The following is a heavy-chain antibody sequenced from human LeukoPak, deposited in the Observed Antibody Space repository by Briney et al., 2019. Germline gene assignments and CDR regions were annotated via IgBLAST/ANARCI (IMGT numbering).Heavy chain of an antibody. CDR1: GYTFSSYT. V-gene: IGHV3-23*01. J-gene: IGHJ4*02. CDR3: AKWCGELSGYFDY. CDR2: ISGSGGST. D-gene: IGHD3-10*01. Sequence: PRGSLRLSCAASGYTFSSYTMSWVRQAPGQGLEWVSAISGSGGSTYYADSVKGRFTISRDNSKNTLYLQMNSLRAEDTAVYHCAKWCGELSGYFDYWGQRTLVTVSS.